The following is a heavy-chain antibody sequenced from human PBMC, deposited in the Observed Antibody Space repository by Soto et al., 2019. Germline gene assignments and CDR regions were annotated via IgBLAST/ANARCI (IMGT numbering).Heavy chain of an antibody. CDR3: AKSPPAIVVVITKFDY. CDR2: ISYDGSNK. CDR1: GFTFSSYG. Sequence: QVQLVESGGGVVQPGRSLRLSCAASGFTFSSYGMHWVRLAPGKGLEWVAVISYDGSNKYYADSVKGRFTISRDNSKNTLYLQMNSLRAEDTAVYYCAKSPPAIVVVITKFDYWGQGTLVTVSS. J-gene: IGHJ4*02. V-gene: IGHV3-30*18. D-gene: IGHD3-22*01.